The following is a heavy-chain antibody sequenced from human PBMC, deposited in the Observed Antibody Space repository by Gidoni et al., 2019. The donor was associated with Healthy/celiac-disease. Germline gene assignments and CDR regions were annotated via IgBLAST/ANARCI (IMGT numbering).Heavy chain of an antibody. Sequence: VQRVQSGSEVKKPGASVKVSCNVSGYTLTEFSMHWVRPAPGKVLEWMGGFDPEDGETIYAQKFQGRVTMTEDTSTDTAYMELSSLGSEDTAVYYCATGGMATDPLDYWGQGTLVTVSS. J-gene: IGHJ4*02. V-gene: IGHV1-24*01. D-gene: IGHD5-12*01. CDR2: FDPEDGET. CDR3: ATGGMATDPLDY. CDR1: GYTLTEFS.